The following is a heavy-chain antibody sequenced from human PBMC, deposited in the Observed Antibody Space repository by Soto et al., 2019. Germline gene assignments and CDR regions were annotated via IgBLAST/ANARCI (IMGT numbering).Heavy chain of an antibody. CDR2: ISAYNGNT. D-gene: IGHD2-2*02. V-gene: IGHV1-18*01. CDR3: ARDRDIVVVPAAISNYYYGMDV. CDR1: GYTFTSYA. Sequence: ASVKVSCKASGYTFTSYAMHWVRQAPGQGLEWMGWISAYNGNTNYAQKLQGRVTMTTDTSTSTAYMELRSLRSDDTAVYYCARDRDIVVVPAAISNYYYGMDVWGQGTTVTVSS. J-gene: IGHJ6*02.